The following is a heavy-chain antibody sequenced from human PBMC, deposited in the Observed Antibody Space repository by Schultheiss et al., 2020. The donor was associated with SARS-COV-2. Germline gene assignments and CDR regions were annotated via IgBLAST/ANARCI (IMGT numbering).Heavy chain of an antibody. CDR3: ARVAPIYDFWSGDYYYYMDV. V-gene: IGHV4-4*07. CDR2: IYHSGST. Sequence: SETLSLTCTVSGGSISSYYWSWIRQPAGKGLEWIGSIYHSGSTNYNPSLKSRVTISVDTSRNQFSLKLSSVNAADTAVYYCARVAPIYDFWSGDYYYYMDVWGKGTTVTVSS. D-gene: IGHD3-3*01. CDR1: GGSISSYY. J-gene: IGHJ6*03.